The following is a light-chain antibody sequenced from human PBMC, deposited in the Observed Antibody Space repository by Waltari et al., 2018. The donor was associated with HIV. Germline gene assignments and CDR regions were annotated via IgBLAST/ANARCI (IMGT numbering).Light chain of an antibody. V-gene: IGLV1-51*01. J-gene: IGLJ1*01. Sequence: QSILTQPPSASAAPGQKVTIPCPRHPSNLGIHFVSWYQQVPGRAPRLHSYDNEKRPSGIPDRFSASEAGVSATLGIAGLQIVDEADYYCGTWDSSLSLYVFGPGTTVAVL. CDR1: PSNLGIHF. CDR2: DNE. CDR3: GTWDSSLSLYV.